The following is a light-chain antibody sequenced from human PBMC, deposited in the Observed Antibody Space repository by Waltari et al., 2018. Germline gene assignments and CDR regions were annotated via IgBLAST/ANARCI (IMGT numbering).Light chain of an antibody. CDR2: SNS. V-gene: IGLV1-44*01. CDR3: ATWDDRQTGYVV. Sequence: QSALTQPPSASGTPGQRVIISCSGSSSNIGSNAVSWYRQFPGTAPSLLIYSNSAPASGARDRCAGSKSGTSASLTISGLQSDDAADYYCATWDDRQTGYVVFGGGTKLTVL. CDR1: SSNIGSNA. J-gene: IGLJ2*01.